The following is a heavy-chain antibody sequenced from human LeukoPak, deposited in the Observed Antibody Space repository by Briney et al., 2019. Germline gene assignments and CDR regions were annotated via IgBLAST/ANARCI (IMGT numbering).Heavy chain of an antibody. CDR1: GFTFSSHW. Sequence: GGSLRLSCAASGFTFSSHWMSWVRQAPGKGLEWVSTISGSGDYTYYADSVKGRFTISRDNSKNTLYLQMNSLRAEDTAVYYCAKVTYGSGTYGAFDSWGQGTLVTVSS. D-gene: IGHD3-10*01. V-gene: IGHV3-23*01. CDR2: ISGSGDYT. J-gene: IGHJ4*02. CDR3: AKVTYGSGTYGAFDS.